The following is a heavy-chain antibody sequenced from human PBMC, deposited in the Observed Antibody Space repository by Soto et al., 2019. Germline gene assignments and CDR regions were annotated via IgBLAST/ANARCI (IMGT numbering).Heavy chain of an antibody. D-gene: IGHD3-10*02. CDR1: GFTFSKSA. J-gene: IGHJ4*02. CDR3: AIGREWLFGEFWQ. V-gene: IGHV3-64*07. Sequence: EVQLVESGGGLVQPGGSLRLSCVASGFTFSKSAMHWVRPPPGKGLEYVSSITRDGSSAKYADSVRARFTISRDKSTNTLYLQMGCLRPEHMAVYDCAIGREWLFGEFWQWGQGTLFTVSS. CDR2: ITRDGSSA.